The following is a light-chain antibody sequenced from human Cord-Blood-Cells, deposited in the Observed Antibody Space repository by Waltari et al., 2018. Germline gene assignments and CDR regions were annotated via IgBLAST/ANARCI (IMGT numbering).Light chain of an antibody. CDR2: AAS. Sequence: IQMTQSPSSLSASVGDRVTITCRASQSISSYLNWYQQKPGNAPKLLIYAASSLQSGVPSRFSGSGSGTDFTLTISSLQPEDFATYDCQQSYSTPYTFGQGTKLEIK. CDR3: QQSYSTPYT. CDR1: QSISSY. V-gene: IGKV1-39*01. J-gene: IGKJ2*01.